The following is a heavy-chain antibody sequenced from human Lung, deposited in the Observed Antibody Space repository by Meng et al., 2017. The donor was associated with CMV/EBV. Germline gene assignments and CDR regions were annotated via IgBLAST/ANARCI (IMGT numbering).Heavy chain of an antibody. Sequence: QGQLPEPGPGLGKPSGTLFLSLAVSGGSLSSRNWGSWVRQPPGKGLEWIGEIYHSGSTNYNPSLKSRVTISVDESKNQFSLRLSSVTAADTAVYYCARVGAYCGGDCYHPRWGQGTLVTVSS. CDR1: GGSLSSRNW. V-gene: IGHV4-4*02. CDR3: ARVGAYCGGDCYHPR. J-gene: IGHJ4*02. D-gene: IGHD2-21*02. CDR2: IYHSGST.